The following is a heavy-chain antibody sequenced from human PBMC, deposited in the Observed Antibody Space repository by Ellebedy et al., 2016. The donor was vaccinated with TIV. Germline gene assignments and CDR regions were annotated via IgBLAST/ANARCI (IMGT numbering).Heavy chain of an antibody. Sequence: GESLKISCAATGFTVSDYYMNWVRQAPGKGLEWISFIRRKANGGTTEYAASVGGRFTISRDDSTNSLYLQMNTLKSEDTAVYYCARGFRQNLTPDYFDYWGQGTLVTVSS. CDR3: ARGFRQNLTPDYFDY. J-gene: IGHJ4*02. CDR2: IRRKANGGTT. D-gene: IGHD1-14*01. V-gene: IGHV3-72*01. CDR1: GFTVSDYY.